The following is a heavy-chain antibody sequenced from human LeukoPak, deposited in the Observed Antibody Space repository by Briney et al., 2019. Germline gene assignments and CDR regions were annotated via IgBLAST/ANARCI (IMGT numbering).Heavy chain of an antibody. CDR2: IKQDGSEK. CDR3: ATYSSGNGREFQH. V-gene: IGHV3-7*01. Sequence: GGSLRLSCAASGFTFSNNWMSWVRQAPGKGLEWVANIKQDGSEKYYADSVKGRFTISRDTAKNSLYLQMNSLRAEDTAVYYCATYSSGNGREFQHWGQGTLVTVSS. J-gene: IGHJ1*01. D-gene: IGHD3-22*01. CDR1: GFTFSNNW.